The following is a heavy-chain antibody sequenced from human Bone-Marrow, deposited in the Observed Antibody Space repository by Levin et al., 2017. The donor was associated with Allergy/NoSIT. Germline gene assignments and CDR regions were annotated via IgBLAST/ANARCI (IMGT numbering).Heavy chain of an antibody. Sequence: SETLSLTCTVSGGSIRSSNHYWGWIRQPPGKGLEWIGNIYYSGTTFYNPSVKSRVTISIDTSSNQFSLKLSSVTAADTAGYYRARDEGVAASGTIDYWGQGTLVTVSS. CDR3: ARDEGVAASGTIDY. J-gene: IGHJ4*02. V-gene: IGHV4-39*02. CDR2: IYYSGTT. CDR1: GGSIRSSNHY. D-gene: IGHD6-13*01.